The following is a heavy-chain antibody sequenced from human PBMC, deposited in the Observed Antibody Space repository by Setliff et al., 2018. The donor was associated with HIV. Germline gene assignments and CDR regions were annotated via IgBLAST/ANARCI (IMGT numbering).Heavy chain of an antibody. CDR3: VIVPLYENVYDNIWGRYRPLDY. CDR1: EYTFVDYY. D-gene: IGHD3-16*02. J-gene: IGHJ4*02. CDR2: VDPDDGET. Sequence: ASVKVSCKASEYTFVDYYMHWVQQAPGKGLEWMGRVDPDDGETIYAEKFQDRLTITADASTDTTYMELSSLRSEDTAVYYCVIVPLYENVYDNIWGRYRPLDYWGQGTLVTVSS. V-gene: IGHV1-69-2*01.